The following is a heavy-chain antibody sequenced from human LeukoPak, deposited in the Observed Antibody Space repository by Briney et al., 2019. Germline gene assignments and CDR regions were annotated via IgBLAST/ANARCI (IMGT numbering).Heavy chain of an antibody. CDR3: ARKYSGSRNWFDP. CDR1: GYTFTSYD. D-gene: IGHD1-26*01. CDR2: MNPNSGNT. Sequence: ASVKVSCKASGYTFTSYDINWVRQAPGQGLEWMGWMNPNSGNTGYAQKFQGRVTMTRNTSISTAYMELSSLRSEDTAVYYCARKYSGSRNWFDPWGQGTLVTVSS. J-gene: IGHJ5*02. V-gene: IGHV1-8*01.